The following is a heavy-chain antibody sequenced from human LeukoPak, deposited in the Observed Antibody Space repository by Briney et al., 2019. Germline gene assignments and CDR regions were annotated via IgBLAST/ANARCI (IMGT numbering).Heavy chain of an antibody. CDR1: GFTFSSYA. J-gene: IGHJ6*04. D-gene: IGHD1-14*01. CDR2: ISGSGGST. CDR3: AKGDIINPENHPPPEDYYYGMDV. Sequence: PGGSLRLSCAASGFTFSSYAMSWVRQAPGKGLEWVSAISGSGGSTYYADSVKGRFTISRDNSKNTLYLQMNSQGAKDTAVYYCAKGDIINPENHPPPEDYYYGMDVWGKGTTVTVSS. V-gene: IGHV3-23*01.